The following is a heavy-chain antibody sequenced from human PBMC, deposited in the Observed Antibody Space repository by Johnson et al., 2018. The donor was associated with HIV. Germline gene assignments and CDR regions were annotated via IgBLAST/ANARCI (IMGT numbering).Heavy chain of an antibody. CDR1: GFTFSSYA. J-gene: IGHJ3*02. V-gene: IGHV3-30-3*01. CDR2: ISYDGNNK. CDR3: AKGLLIAAAHDAFDI. D-gene: IGHD6-13*01. Sequence: QVQLVESGGGVVQPGRSLRLSCAASGFTFSSYAMHWVRQAPGKGLEWVAVISYDGNNKYYTDSVKGRFTISRDNSKSTLYLQMNSLGAEDTAVYYCAKGLLIAAAHDAFDIWGQGTMVTVSS.